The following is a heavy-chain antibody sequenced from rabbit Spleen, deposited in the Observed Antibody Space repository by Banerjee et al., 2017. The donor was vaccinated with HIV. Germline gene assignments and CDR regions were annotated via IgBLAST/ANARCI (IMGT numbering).Heavy chain of an antibody. Sequence: QEQLVESGGGLVKPGASLTLTCKVSGFTLSSYWLCWVRQAPGKGLEWIGCINGGDGDTDYASWAKGRFTMSKTSSTTVTLQMTSLTGADTATYFCARYNNARGAWLWGQGTLVTVS. CDR2: INGGDGDT. CDR1: GFTLSSYW. V-gene: IGHV1S45*01. J-gene: IGHJ3*01. D-gene: IGHD4-1*01. CDR3: ARYNNARGAWL.